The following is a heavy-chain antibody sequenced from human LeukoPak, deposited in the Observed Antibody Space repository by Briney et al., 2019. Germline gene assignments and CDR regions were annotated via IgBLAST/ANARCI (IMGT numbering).Heavy chain of an antibody. D-gene: IGHD3-22*01. J-gene: IGHJ3*02. CDR1: GASISSGNYY. V-gene: IGHV4-61*02. CDR2: IYISGDT. Sequence: SETLSLTCTVSGASISSGNYYWAWIRQPAGKGLEWIGRIYISGDTNYNPSLESRVTISIDTSKNQFSLRLSSVTPADTAVYYCARKYYYDSERGAFDMWGQGTVVSVTS. CDR3: ARKYYYDSERGAFDM.